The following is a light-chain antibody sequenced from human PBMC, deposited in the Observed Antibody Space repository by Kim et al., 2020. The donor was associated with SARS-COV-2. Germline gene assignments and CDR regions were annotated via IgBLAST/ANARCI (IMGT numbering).Light chain of an antibody. J-gene: IGKJ1*01. CDR2: WAS. V-gene: IGKV4-1*01. CDR1: QSVLYSSNNRSY. CDR3: QQYYGTLT. Sequence: EIVMTQSPDSLAVSLGERATINCKSSQSVLYSSNNRSYLAWYQQKPGQPPKLLIYWASTRESGVPDRFSGSGSGTDFTLTISSLQAEDVAIYYCQQYYGTLTFGQGTKVDIK.